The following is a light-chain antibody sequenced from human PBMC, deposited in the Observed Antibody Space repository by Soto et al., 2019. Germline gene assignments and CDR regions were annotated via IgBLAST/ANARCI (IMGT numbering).Light chain of an antibody. CDR1: SSDVGGYNY. J-gene: IGLJ2*01. CDR3: SSYTSSSTRGV. V-gene: IGLV2-14*01. CDR2: DVS. Sequence: QSALTQPASVSGSPGQSITISCTGTSSDVGGYNYVSWYQQHPGKAPKLMIYDVSNRPSGVSNRFSDYKSGNTASLTISGRQAEDEADYHSSSYTSSSTRGVFGGGTKLTVL.